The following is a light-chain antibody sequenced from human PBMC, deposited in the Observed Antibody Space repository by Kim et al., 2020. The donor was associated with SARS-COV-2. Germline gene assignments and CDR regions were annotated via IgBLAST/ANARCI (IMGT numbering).Light chain of an antibody. Sequence: SVAPGQTASITCSGDKLGDKYACWYQQKPGQSPVLVIYQDSKRPSGIPERFSGSNSGNTATLTISGTQAMDEADYYCPAWDSSTVVFGGGTQLTVL. V-gene: IGLV3-1*01. CDR3: PAWDSSTVV. CDR2: QDS. CDR1: KLGDKY. J-gene: IGLJ2*01.